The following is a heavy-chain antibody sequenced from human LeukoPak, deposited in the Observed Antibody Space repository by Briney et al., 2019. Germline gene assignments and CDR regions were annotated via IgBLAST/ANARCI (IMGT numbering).Heavy chain of an antibody. D-gene: IGHD6-19*01. V-gene: IGHV4-39*01. Sequence: SETLSLTCTVSGGSIISSSYYWGWIRQPPGKGLEWIGSIYYSGSTYYNPSLKSRVTISVDTSKNQFSLKLSSVTAADTAVYYCARREVYSSETSSFDYWGQGTLVTVSS. CDR2: IYYSGST. J-gene: IGHJ4*02. CDR3: ARREVYSSETSSFDY. CDR1: GGSIISSSYY.